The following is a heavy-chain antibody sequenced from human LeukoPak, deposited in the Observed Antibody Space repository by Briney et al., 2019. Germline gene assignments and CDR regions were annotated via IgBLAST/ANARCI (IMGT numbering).Heavy chain of an antibody. J-gene: IGHJ4*02. V-gene: IGHV6-1*01. Sequence: SQTLSLTCAISGDSDSSNSAAWYWIRQSPSRGLEWLGRTYYRSKWYSDDEVSVISRITINPETSKNQFSLQLNSVTLADTAVSYCGRDRVGSGCLDYWGQGTLVTVSS. CDR1: GDSDSSNSAA. CDR2: TYYRSKWYS. CDR3: GRDRVGSGCLDY. D-gene: IGHD6-19*01.